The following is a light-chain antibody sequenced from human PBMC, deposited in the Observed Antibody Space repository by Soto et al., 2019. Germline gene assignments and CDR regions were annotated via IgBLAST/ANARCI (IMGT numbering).Light chain of an antibody. CDR2: LGS. J-gene: IGKJ2*01. Sequence: DIVMTQSPLSLPVTPGEPASISCRSSQSLLYGAGYMYVDWYLQKPGQPPQLLIFLGSNRASGVPVRSGGSVSGTDFTLKISRVETEDVGVYYCMQTLQTPYTFGQGTKLEIK. CDR1: QSLLYGAGYMY. CDR3: MQTLQTPYT. V-gene: IGKV2-28*01.